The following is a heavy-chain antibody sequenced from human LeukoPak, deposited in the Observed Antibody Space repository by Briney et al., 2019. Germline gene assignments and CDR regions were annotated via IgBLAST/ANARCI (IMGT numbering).Heavy chain of an antibody. CDR1: GFSFTDYP. Sequence: GGSLRLSCATSGFSFTDYPMNWVRQAPGKGLEWISNIRTTAEGAKYAYYADSVKGRVTISRDDGKNTLYLHMNSLRDDDTAVYYCATDIRYAFDYWGQGILVTVSS. CDR2: IRTTAEGAKYA. J-gene: IGHJ4*02. V-gene: IGHV3-48*02. D-gene: IGHD3-9*01. CDR3: ATDIRYAFDY.